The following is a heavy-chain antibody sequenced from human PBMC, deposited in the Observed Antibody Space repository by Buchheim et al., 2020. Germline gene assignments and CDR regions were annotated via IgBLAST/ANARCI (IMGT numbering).Heavy chain of an antibody. D-gene: IGHD6-6*01. V-gene: IGHV4-4*02. J-gene: IGHJ2*01. CDR1: GGSISSSNW. CDR3: ARDEQLGPYYLKEWYFDL. CDR2: IYHSGST. Sequence: QVQLQESGPGLVKPSGTLSLTCAVSGGSISSSNWWSWVRQPPGKGLEWIGEIYHSGSTNYNPSPKRRVTISVDKYKNPFALKLSSVTAADTAVYYCARDEQLGPYYLKEWYFDLWGRGTL.